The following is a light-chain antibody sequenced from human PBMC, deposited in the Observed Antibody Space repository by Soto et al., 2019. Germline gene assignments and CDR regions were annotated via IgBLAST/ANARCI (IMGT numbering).Light chain of an antibody. V-gene: IGLV1-40*01. CDR2: GNR. CDR3: QAYDYSLTAFV. J-gene: IGLJ3*02. CDR1: NSNLGAGYD. Sequence: QSVLTQPPSVSGVPGQRVTISCTGNNSNLGAGYDVHWYQQLPGAAPKLVIFGNRNRPSGVPERFSGSKSGTSASLAIIGLQAEDEADYYCQAYDYSLTAFVFGGGTKLTVL.